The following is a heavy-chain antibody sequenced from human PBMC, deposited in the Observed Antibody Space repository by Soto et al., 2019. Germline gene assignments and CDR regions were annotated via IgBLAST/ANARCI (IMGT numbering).Heavy chain of an antibody. CDR1: GGTFSSYT. V-gene: IGHV1-69*02. Sequence: QVQLVQSGAEVKKPGSSVKVSCKASGGTFSSYTISWVRQAPGQGLEWMGRIITILGIANYAQKFQGRVTITSDKSTSTAYMQLSSLRSEDTAVYYCAMEYCSSTSCYRDYWGQGTLVTVSS. D-gene: IGHD2-2*02. CDR2: IITILGIA. CDR3: AMEYCSSTSCYRDY. J-gene: IGHJ4*02.